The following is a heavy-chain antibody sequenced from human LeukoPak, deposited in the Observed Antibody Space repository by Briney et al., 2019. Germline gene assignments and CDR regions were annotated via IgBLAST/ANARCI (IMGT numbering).Heavy chain of an antibody. D-gene: IGHD6-19*01. Sequence: SETLSLTCTVSGGSISSSSYYWGWIRQPPGKGLEWIGSIYYSGSTYYNPSLKSRVTISVDTSKNQFSLKLSSVTAADTAVYYCARDGAVAGTGDYWGQGTLVTVSS. CDR2: IYYSGST. J-gene: IGHJ4*02. CDR3: ARDGAVAGTGDY. V-gene: IGHV4-39*07. CDR1: GGSISSSSYY.